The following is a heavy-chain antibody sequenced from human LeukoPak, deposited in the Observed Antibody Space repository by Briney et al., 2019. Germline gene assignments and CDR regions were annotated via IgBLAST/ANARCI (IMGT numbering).Heavy chain of an antibody. J-gene: IGHJ5*02. V-gene: IGHV4-39*07. CDR2: INHSGST. D-gene: IGHD3-10*01. Sequence: SETLSLTCTVSGVSISSSNSYWSWIRQPPGKGLEWIGEINHSGSTNYNPSLKSRVTISVDTSKNQFSLKLSSVTAADTAVYYCARLYYGSGINWFDPWGQGTLVTVSS. CDR3: ARLYYGSGINWFDP. CDR1: GVSISSSNSY.